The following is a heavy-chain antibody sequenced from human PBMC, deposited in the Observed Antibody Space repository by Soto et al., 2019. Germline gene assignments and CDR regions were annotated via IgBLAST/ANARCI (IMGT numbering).Heavy chain of an antibody. CDR2: LIPILGTT. J-gene: IGHJ4*02. V-gene: IGHV1-69*01. Sequence: QVQLVQSGAEVRNPGSSVKVSCKASGGTFSSDAVSWVRQAPGQGLEWVGGLIPILGTTHYAQKFQGRVTITADESTNTAYMELSSLRSDDTAVYYCARASGYVSGWYHDYWGQGTRVTVSS. D-gene: IGHD6-19*01. CDR3: ARASGYVSGWYHDY. CDR1: GGTFSSDA.